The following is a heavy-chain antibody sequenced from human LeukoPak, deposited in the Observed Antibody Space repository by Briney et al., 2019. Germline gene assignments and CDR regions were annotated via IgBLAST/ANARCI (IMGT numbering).Heavy chain of an antibody. D-gene: IGHD1-14*01. J-gene: IGHJ4*02. CDR1: GFIFRNFG. Sequence: GGSLRLSFAASGFIFRNFGMSWIRQAPGKGLECVSAISTNGRDTHYADSVKGRFTISRDNSKNTLYLQMGSLRADDMAVYYCAREGYSTNNRNYVEYWGQGTLVTVSS. CDR2: ISTNGRDT. V-gene: IGHV3-64*02. CDR3: AREGYSTNNRNYVEY.